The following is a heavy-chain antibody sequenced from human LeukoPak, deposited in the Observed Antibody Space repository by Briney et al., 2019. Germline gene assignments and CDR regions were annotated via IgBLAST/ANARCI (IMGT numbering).Heavy chain of an antibody. CDR1: GGSISSGGYS. J-gene: IGHJ6*02. CDR2: IYHSGST. V-gene: IGHV4-30-2*01. D-gene: IGHD4-17*01. Sequence: SQTLSLTCTVSGGSISSGGYSWSWLRQPPGKGLEWFGYIYHSGSTYYNPSLKSRVTISVDRSKNQFSLKLSSVTAADTAVYYCARAPRFYYYGMDVWGQGTTVSVSS. CDR3: ARAPRFYYYGMDV.